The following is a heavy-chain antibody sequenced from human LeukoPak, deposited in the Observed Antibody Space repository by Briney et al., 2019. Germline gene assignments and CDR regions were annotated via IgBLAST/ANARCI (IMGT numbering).Heavy chain of an antibody. CDR3: ARAAAYCGGDCYPSYYYYYDGMDV. J-gene: IGHJ6*02. V-gene: IGHV3-30-3*01. CDR2: ISYDGSNK. Sequence: PGGSLRLSCAASGFTFSSYAMHWVRQAPGKGLEWVAVISYDGSNKYYADSVKGRFTISRDNSKNTLYLQMNSLRAEDTAVYYCARAAAYCGGDCYPSYYYYYDGMDVWGQGTTVTVSS. D-gene: IGHD2-21*02. CDR1: GFTFSSYA.